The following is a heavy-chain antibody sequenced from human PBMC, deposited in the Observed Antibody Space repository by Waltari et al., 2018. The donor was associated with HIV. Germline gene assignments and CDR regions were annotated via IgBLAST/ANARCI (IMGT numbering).Heavy chain of an antibody. J-gene: IGHJ5*02. D-gene: IGHD6-25*01. CDR1: GMSFSHAW. V-gene: IGHV3-15*02. Sequence: EVQLVESGGAIVKPGESLRLSCAVSGMSFSHAWMSWVRQAPGKGLEWIARITTKADGESVDYAEVVRDRFTITRDDSTSTLFLQMSSLKTEDTALYYCSTSDWLDHWGQGTRVTVSS. CDR2: ITTKADGESV. CDR3: STSDWLDH.